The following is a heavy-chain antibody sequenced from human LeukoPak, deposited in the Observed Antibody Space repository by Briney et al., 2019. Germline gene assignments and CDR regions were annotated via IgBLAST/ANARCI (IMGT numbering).Heavy chain of an antibody. CDR2: IRQDGSEK. J-gene: IGHJ4*02. D-gene: IGHD6-13*01. Sequence: PGGSLRLSCVASGFTFSTYWMSWVRQGPGKGLEWVANIRQDGSEKYYVDSVEGRFTISRDNAKNSLYLQMNSLRAEDTAVYYCARSPGNERQQLVRVYWGEGNLVTVSS. V-gene: IGHV3-7*02. CDR1: GFTFSTYW. CDR3: ARSPGNERQQLVRVY.